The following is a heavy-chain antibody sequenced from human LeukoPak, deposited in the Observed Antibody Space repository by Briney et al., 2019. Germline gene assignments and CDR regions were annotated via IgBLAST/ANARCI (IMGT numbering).Heavy chain of an antibody. J-gene: IGHJ4*02. CDR2: ISGSGGST. CDR3: ARLPAYCSSTSCYYDY. V-gene: IGHV3-23*01. CDR1: GFTFSSYA. D-gene: IGHD2-2*01. Sequence: PGGSLRLSCAASGFTFSSYAMSWVRQAPGKGLEWVSAISGSGGSTYYADSVKGRFTISRDNAKNSVFLQMNSLRAEDTAVYYCARLPAYCSSTSCYYDYWGQGTLVTVSS.